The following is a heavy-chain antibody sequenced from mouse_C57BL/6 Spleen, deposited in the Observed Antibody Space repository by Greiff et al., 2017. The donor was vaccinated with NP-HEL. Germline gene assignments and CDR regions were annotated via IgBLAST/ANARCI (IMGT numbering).Heavy chain of an antibody. D-gene: IGHD1-1*01. CDR1: GYTFTSYW. CDR2: IAPNSGGP. J-gene: IGHJ1*03. CDR3: ARRDYYGSSYEGYWYFDV. V-gene: IGHV1-72*01. Sequence: VKLQQPGAELVKPGASVKLSCKASGYTFTSYWMHWVKQRPGRGLEWIGRIAPNSGGPKYIEQFKSKATLTVDKPSSTAYMQLSSLTSEDSAVYYCARRDYYGSSYEGYWYFDVWGTGTTVTVSS.